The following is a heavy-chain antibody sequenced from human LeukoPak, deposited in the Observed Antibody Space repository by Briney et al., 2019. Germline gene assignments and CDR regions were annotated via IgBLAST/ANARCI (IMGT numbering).Heavy chain of an antibody. CDR2: IYYSGST. CDR1: GGLLSSYY. CDR3: ARHRAVGAIPYYFDY. J-gene: IGHJ4*02. D-gene: IGHD2-21*01. Sequence: LGAPSLPFPFSGGLLSSYYWSWIRQPPGEGLEWVGYIYYSGSTNYNPSLKSRVTISVDTSKNQFSLKLSSVTAADTAVYYCARHRAVGAIPYYFDYWGQGTLVTVSS. V-gene: IGHV4-59*08.